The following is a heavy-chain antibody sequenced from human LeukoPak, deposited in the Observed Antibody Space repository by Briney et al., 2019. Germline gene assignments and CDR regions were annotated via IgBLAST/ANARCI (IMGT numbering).Heavy chain of an antibody. V-gene: IGHV3-11*04. J-gene: IGHJ6*03. CDR1: GFTFSDYY. Sequence: PGGSLRLSCAASGFTFSDYYMSWIRQAPGKGLEWISYISSSGDTIFYADSVKGRFTISRDNAKNSLYLQMNSLRAEDTAVYYCARDNPRSYYYYMDVWGKGTTVTVSS. D-gene: IGHD1-14*01. CDR3: ARDNPRSYYYYMDV. CDR2: ISSSGDTI.